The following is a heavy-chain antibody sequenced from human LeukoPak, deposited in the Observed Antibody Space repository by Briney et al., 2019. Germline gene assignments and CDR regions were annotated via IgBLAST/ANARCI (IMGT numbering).Heavy chain of an antibody. CDR1: GGTFSSYA. CDR2: IIPIFGTA. D-gene: IGHD6-13*01. Sequence: SVKVSCKASGGTFSSYAISWVRQAPGQGLEWMGGIIPIFGTANYAQKFQGRVTMTRNTSISTAYMELSSLRSEDTAVYYCARGISIAAAGTIWFDPWGQGTLVTVSS. V-gene: IGHV1-69*05. J-gene: IGHJ5*02. CDR3: ARGISIAAAGTIWFDP.